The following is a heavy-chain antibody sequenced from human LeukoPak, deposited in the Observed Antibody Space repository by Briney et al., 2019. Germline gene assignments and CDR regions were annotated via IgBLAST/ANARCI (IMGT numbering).Heavy chain of an antibody. Sequence: GGSLRLSCAASGFTFSSYAMSWVRQAPGKGLEWVSGISGSGGSTYYADSVKGRFTISRDNSKNTLYLQMNSLRAEDTAVYYCAKDCAHDYADYTLDWYFDLWGRGTLVTVSS. V-gene: IGHV3-23*01. CDR1: GFTFSSYA. J-gene: IGHJ2*01. CDR2: ISGSGGST. CDR3: AKDCAHDYADYTLDWYFDL. D-gene: IGHD4-17*01.